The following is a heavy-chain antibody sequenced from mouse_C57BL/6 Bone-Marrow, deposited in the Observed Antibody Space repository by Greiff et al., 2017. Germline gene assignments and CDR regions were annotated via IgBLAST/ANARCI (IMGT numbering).Heavy chain of an antibody. D-gene: IGHD1-1*01. Sequence: QVQLQQSGAELMKPGASVKLSCKATGYTFTGYWIEWVKQRPGHGLEWIGEILPGSGSTNYNEKFKGKATFTADTSSNTAYMQLSILTTEDSSIYYYASGYYGSSIFAYWGQGTLVTVSA. V-gene: IGHV1-9*01. CDR1: GYTFTGYW. J-gene: IGHJ3*01. CDR3: ASGYYGSSIFAY. CDR2: ILPGSGST.